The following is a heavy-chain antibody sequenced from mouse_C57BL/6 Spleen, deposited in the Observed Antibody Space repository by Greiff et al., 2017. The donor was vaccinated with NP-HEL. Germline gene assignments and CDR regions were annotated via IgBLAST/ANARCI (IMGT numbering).Heavy chain of an antibody. V-gene: IGHV5-9-1*02. D-gene: IGHD1-1*01. CDR2: ISSGGDYI. CDR3: TREGPYYGSSYDY. Sequence: LVESGEGLVKPGGSLKLSCAASGFTFSSYAMSWVRQTPEKRLEWVAYISSGGDYIYYADTVKGRFTISRDNARNTLYLQMSSLKSEDTAMYYCTREGPYYGSSYDYWGQGTTLTVSS. CDR1: GFTFSSYA. J-gene: IGHJ2*01.